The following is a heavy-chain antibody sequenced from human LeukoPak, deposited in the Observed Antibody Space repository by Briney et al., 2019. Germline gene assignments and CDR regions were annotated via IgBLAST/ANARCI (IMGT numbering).Heavy chain of an antibody. D-gene: IGHD5-12*01. CDR2: ISSSGSTI. CDR3: ARSGRGYDDAFDI. CDR1: GFTFSSYG. Sequence: GGSLRLSCAASGFTFSSYGMSWVRQAPGKGLEWVSYISSSGSTIYYADSVKGRFTISRDNAKNSLYLQMNSLRAEDTAVYYCARSGRGYDDAFDIWGQGTMVTVSS. J-gene: IGHJ3*02. V-gene: IGHV3-48*04.